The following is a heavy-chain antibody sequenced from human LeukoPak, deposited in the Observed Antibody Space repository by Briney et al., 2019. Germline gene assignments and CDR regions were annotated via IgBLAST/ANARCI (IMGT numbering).Heavy chain of an antibody. J-gene: IGHJ3*02. CDR1: GGSTSSSSYY. V-gene: IGHV4-39*01. Sequence: ETLSLTGTVSGGSTSSSSYYWGWIRQPPGKGLEGMGRIYYSGSTYYNPSLNSRVTISIDPSTTQFSLTLSSVTAADTAVYYCARLSTATPHAFDIWGQGTMVTVSS. CDR2: IYYSGST. CDR3: ARLSTATPHAFDI. D-gene: IGHD4-17*01.